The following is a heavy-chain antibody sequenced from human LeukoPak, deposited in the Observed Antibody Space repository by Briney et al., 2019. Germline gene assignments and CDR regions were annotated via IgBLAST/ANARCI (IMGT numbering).Heavy chain of an antibody. J-gene: IGHJ4*02. CDR3: ARVPTYPMIAATGTGGGDY. Sequence: ASVKVSCKASGYTFTSYDINWVRQATGQGLEWMGWMNPNSGNTGFAQKFQGRVTMTRNTSISTAYMELCSLRSEDTAVYYCARVPTYPMIAATGTGGGDYWGQGTLVTVSS. CDR2: MNPNSGNT. CDR1: GYTFTSYD. V-gene: IGHV1-8*01. D-gene: IGHD6-13*01.